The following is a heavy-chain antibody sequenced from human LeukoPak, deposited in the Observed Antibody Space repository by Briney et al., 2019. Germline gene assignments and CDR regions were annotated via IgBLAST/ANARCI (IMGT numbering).Heavy chain of an antibody. Sequence: SETLSLTCAVYGGSFSGYYWSWIRQPPGKGLEWIGEINHSGSTNYNPSLKSRVTISVDTSKNQFSLKLSSVTAADTAVYYCARVGSGSYLWIWFDPRGQGTLVTVSS. CDR3: ARVGSGSYLWIWFDP. CDR1: GGSFSGYY. CDR2: INHSGST. V-gene: IGHV4-34*01. D-gene: IGHD1-26*01. J-gene: IGHJ5*02.